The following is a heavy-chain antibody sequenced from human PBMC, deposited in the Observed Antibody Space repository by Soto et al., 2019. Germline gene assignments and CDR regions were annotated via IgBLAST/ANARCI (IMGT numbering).Heavy chain of an antibody. V-gene: IGHV3-23*01. Sequence: GGALRLSCPASGFTFSSYAMSWVRQAPGKGLEWVSAISGSGGSTYYADSVKGRFTISRDNSKNTLYLQMNSLRAEDTAVYYCAKGVRGYFTSGFDPWGQGTLVTVS. CDR1: GFTFSSYA. CDR2: ISGSGGST. J-gene: IGHJ5*02. CDR3: AKGVRGYFTSGFDP. D-gene: IGHD5-18*01.